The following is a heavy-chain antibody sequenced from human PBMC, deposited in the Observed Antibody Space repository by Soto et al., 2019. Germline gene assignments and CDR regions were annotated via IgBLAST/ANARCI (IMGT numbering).Heavy chain of an antibody. CDR3: ARRSAYCGGDCYNLFDY. V-gene: IGHV1-18*01. D-gene: IGHD2-21*02. CDR1: GYTFTTYD. J-gene: IGHJ4*01. CDR2: ISTYNGNT. Sequence: ASVKVSCKASGYTFTTYDISWVRQAPGQGLEWMGRISTYNGNTNYPQSLQGRVTITADESTSTAYMELSSLRSEDTAVYYCARRSAYCGGDCYNLFDYWGQ.